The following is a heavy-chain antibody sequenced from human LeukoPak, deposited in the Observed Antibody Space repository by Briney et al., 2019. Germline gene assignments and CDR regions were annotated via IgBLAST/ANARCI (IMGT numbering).Heavy chain of an antibody. Sequence: GGSLRLSCAASGFMFTDYSMSWVRQVPGKGLEWLACLGRSGQYKYYAHSVKGRFTISRDNSKDTVSLQMNSLRAEDSAIYFCVKDRPCETCMPMDAWGQGTTVTVSS. D-gene: IGHD2-2*01. CDR3: VKDRPCETCMPMDA. V-gene: IGHV3-23*01. CDR2: LGRSGQYK. J-gene: IGHJ6*02. CDR1: GFMFTDYS.